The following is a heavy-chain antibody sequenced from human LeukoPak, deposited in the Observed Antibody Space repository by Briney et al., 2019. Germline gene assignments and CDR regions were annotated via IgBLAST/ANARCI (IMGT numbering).Heavy chain of an antibody. CDR1: GGSFSGYY. V-gene: IGHV4-34*01. CDR2: INHSGST. J-gene: IGHJ4*02. D-gene: IGHD2-15*01. Sequence: SETLSLTCAVYGGSFSGYYWSWIRQPPGKGLEWIGEINHSGSTYYNPSLKSRVTISVDTSKNQFSLKLSSVTAADTAVYYCARVRGVVAATLDYWGQGTLVTVSS. CDR3: ARVRGVVAATLDY.